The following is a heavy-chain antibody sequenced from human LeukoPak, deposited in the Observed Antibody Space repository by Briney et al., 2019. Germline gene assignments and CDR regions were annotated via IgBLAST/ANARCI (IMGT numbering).Heavy chain of an antibody. CDR3: ARGVVVGATSALSH. V-gene: IGHV3-74*01. J-gene: IGHJ4*02. CDR1: GFTFRSYW. CDR2: ISTDGSST. Sequence: GGSLRLSCAASGFTFRSYWMQWFRQAPGKGLVWVSRISTDGSSTSYADSVKGRFTISRDNAKNTLYLQMNSLRSEDTAVYYGARGVVVGATSALSHWGRGTLITVSS. D-gene: IGHD1-26*01.